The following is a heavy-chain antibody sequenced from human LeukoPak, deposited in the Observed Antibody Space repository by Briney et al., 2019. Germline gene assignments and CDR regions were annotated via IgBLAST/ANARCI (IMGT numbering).Heavy chain of an antibody. CDR1: GGSISSSSYY. V-gene: IGHV4-39*07. D-gene: IGHD3-16*02. CDR2: IYYSGST. CDR3: ARGSPLRLGELSLYRDLDY. J-gene: IGHJ4*02. Sequence: PSETLSLTCTVSGGSISSSSYYWGWIRQPPGKGLEWIGSIYYSGSTYYNPSLKSRVTISIDTSRNQFSLKLSSVTAADTAVYYCARGSPLRLGELSLYRDLDYWGQGTLVTVSS.